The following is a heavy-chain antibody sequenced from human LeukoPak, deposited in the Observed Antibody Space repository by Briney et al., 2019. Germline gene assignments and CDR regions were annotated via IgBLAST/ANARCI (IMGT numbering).Heavy chain of an antibody. CDR3: AKGPVGATTFYGMDV. CDR1: GFTFSTSW. CDR2: ISSSSYI. V-gene: IGHV3-21*01. J-gene: IGHJ6*02. D-gene: IGHD1-26*01. Sequence: GGSLRLSCVASGFTFSTSWMNWVRQVPGKGLEWVSSISSSSYIYYADSVKGRFTISRDNSKNTLYLQMNSLRAEDTAVYYCAKGPVGATTFYGMDVWGQGTTVTVSS.